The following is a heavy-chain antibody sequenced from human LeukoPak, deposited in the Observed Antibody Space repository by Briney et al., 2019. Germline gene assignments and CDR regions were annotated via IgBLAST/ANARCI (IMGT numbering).Heavy chain of an antibody. CDR2: ISYDGSNK. CDR3: ARDQEWELPLDY. CDR1: GFTFSSYA. V-gene: IGHV3-30-3*01. Sequence: QPGRSLRLSCAASGFTFSSYATHWVRQAPGKGLEWVAVISYDGSNKYYADSVKGRFTISRDNSKNTLYLQMNSLRAEDTAVYYCARDQEWELPLDYWGQGTLVTVSS. J-gene: IGHJ4*02. D-gene: IGHD1-26*01.